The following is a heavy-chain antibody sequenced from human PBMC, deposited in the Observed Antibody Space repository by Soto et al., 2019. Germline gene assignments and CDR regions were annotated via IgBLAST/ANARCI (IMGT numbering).Heavy chain of an antibody. J-gene: IGHJ4*02. V-gene: IGHV4-31*03. Sequence: PSQTLSLTCTFSVHSLISGGYYWSWIRQHPGKGLEWVGYIYFTGSTLYNPSLKSRLAMSLDTSKNQFSLRLTSVTAADTAVYFCARDWGSSGWRNWGQGTLVAFSA. CDR1: VHSLISGGYY. CDR3: ARDWGSSGWRN. D-gene: IGHD6-19*01. CDR2: IYFTGST.